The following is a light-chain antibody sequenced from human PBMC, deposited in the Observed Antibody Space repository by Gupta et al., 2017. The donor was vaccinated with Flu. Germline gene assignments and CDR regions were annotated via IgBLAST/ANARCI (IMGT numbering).Light chain of an antibody. CDR3: HHRDSPPRT. J-gene: IGKJ1*01. V-gene: IGKV1-39*01. Sequence: SQSASVGDSVTISCRTSQSVNIYLDWFQQRPGKAPNLLIYGATKMHSGVSSRFSGSGSGTEFTLTITRRQSEDFGIYYCHHRDSPPRTFGQGTKVDI. CDR1: QSVNIY. CDR2: GAT.